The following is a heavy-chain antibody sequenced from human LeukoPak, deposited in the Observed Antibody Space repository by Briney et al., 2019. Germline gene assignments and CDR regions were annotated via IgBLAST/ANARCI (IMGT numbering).Heavy chain of an antibody. V-gene: IGHV3-48*01. D-gene: IGHD2-8*01. CDR1: GFTFSTYS. J-gene: IGHJ4*02. CDR2: ISSSSSTI. Sequence: GGSLRLSCAASGFTFSTYSMSWVRQAPGKGLEWVSYISSSSSTISYPDSVKGRFTISRDNAKNSLYLQMNNLRAEDTAVYYCARDRCTNGVCYTFAYWGQGILVTVSS. CDR3: ARDRCTNGVCYTFAY.